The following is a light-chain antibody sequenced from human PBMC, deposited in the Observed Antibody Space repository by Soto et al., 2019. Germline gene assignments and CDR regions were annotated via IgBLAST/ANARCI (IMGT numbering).Light chain of an antibody. CDR2: EVS. Sequence: QSVLTQPPSASGSPGQSVTISCSGTSSDVGGYNYVSWHQQHPGKALKLMIYEVSKRPSGVPDRFSGSKSGNTASLIVSGLQAEDEADYYCSSYAGSNNFVFGTGTKVTVL. V-gene: IGLV2-8*01. CDR1: SSDVGGYNY. J-gene: IGLJ1*01. CDR3: SSYAGSNNFV.